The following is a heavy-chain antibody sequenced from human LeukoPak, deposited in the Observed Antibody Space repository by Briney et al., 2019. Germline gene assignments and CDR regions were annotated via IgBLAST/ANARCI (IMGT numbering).Heavy chain of an antibody. CDR3: AKDRRVAGTLY. D-gene: IGHD6-19*01. CDR1: GFTVSSNY. V-gene: IGHV3-66*01. Sequence: GGSLRLSCAASGFTVSSNYMSWVRQAPGKGLEWVSVIYSSGSTYYADSVKGRFTISRDNSKNTLYLQMNSLRAEDTAVYYCAKDRRVAGTLYWGQGTLVTVSS. J-gene: IGHJ4*02. CDR2: IYSSGST.